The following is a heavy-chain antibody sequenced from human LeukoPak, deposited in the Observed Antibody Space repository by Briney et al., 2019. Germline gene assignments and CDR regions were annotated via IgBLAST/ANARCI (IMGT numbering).Heavy chain of an antibody. CDR1: GFTFSSYA. CDR3: ARENYYDSSGPQPNAFDI. D-gene: IGHD3-22*01. CDR2: ISGSGGST. J-gene: IGHJ3*02. V-gene: IGHV3-23*01. Sequence: PGGSLRLSCAASGFTFSSYAMSWVRQAPGKGLEWVSAISGSGGSTYYADSVKGRFTISRDNSKNTLYLQMNSLRAEDTAVYYCARENYYDSSGPQPNAFDIWGQGTMVTVSS.